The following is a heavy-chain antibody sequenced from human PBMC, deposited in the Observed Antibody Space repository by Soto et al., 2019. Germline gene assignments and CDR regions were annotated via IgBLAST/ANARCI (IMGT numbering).Heavy chain of an antibody. J-gene: IGHJ3*02. CDR2: ISYDGSNK. D-gene: IGHD6-19*01. CDR3: AKDLSGPYSSGWYIPGNAFDI. Sequence: QAGGSLRLSCAASGFTFSSYGMHWVRQAPGKGLEWVAVISYDGSNKYYADSVKGRFTISRDNSKNTLYLQMNSLRAEDTAVYYCAKDLSGPYSSGWYIPGNAFDIWGQGTMVTVSS. V-gene: IGHV3-30*18. CDR1: GFTFSSYG.